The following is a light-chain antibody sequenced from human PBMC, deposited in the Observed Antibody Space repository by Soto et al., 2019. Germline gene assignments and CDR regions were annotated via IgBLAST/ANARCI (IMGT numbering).Light chain of an antibody. J-gene: IGKJ4*01. CDR2: GAS. V-gene: IGKV3-15*01. CDR1: QSVSSN. CDR3: KQKNSGRPLT. Sequence: EMGIPQSPATVPVCTGKKATLSCRASQSVSSNLAWYQQKPGQAPRLLIYGASTRATDITARFGGSGSETDFSLTINSMHSVDFAAYYCKQKNSGRPLTLGGGTKVDIK.